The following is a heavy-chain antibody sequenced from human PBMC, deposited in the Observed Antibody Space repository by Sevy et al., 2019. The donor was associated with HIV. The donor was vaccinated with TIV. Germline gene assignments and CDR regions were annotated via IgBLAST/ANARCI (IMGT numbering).Heavy chain of an antibody. CDR2: INPNSGGT. V-gene: IGHV1-2*06. D-gene: IGHD3-22*01. CDR3: AGEPFPYYYDSSGYRGMGPTDWFDP. CDR1: GYTFTGYY. J-gene: IGHJ5*02. Sequence: ASVKVSCKASGYTFTGYYMHWVRQAPGQGLEWMGRINPNSGGTNYAQKFQGRVTMTRDTSISTAYMELSRLRSDETAVDYCAGEPFPYYYDSSGYRGMGPTDWFDPWGQGTLVTVSS.